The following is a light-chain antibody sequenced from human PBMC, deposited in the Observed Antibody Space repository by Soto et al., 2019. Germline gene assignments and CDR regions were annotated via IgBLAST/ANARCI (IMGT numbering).Light chain of an antibody. CDR2: GAS. J-gene: IGKJ4*01. CDR1: QSVSSN. CDR3: QQYNNWPLT. V-gene: IGKV3-15*01. Sequence: EKALTQSPVTLSLSPGERATLSCRASQSVSSNLAWYQQRPGQAPRLLIYGASTRATDIPARVSGSGSGTEFTLTISSLQSEDFAVYFCQQYNNWPLTFGGGTKVDIK.